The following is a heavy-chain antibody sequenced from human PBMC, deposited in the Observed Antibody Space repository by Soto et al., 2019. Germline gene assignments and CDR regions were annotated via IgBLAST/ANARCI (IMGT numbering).Heavy chain of an antibody. CDR2: INGDGSDT. D-gene: IGHD2-2*01. V-gene: IGHV3-74*01. Sequence: HPGGSLRLSCAASGFTFSTYWMHWVRQAPGKGLVWVSRINGDGSDTVYADSVKGRFTISRDNAKNTLYLQMNSLRAEDTAVYYCTRSITGFSYADSWGRGTLVTVSS. J-gene: IGHJ4*02. CDR1: GFTFSTYW. CDR3: TRSITGFSYADS.